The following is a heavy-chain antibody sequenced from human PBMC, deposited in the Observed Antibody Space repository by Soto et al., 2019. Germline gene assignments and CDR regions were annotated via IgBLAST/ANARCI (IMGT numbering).Heavy chain of an antibody. D-gene: IGHD2-21*02. V-gene: IGHV3-30*18. Sequence: QVQLVESGGGVVQPGRSLRLSCAASGFTFSSYGMHWVRQAPGKGLEWVAVISYDGSNKYYADSVKGRFTISRDNSKNTVYLQMNSLRAEDTAVYYCAQAEVTVVTPYYFDYWGQGTLVTVSS. J-gene: IGHJ4*02. CDR1: GFTFSSYG. CDR3: AQAEVTVVTPYYFDY. CDR2: ISYDGSNK.